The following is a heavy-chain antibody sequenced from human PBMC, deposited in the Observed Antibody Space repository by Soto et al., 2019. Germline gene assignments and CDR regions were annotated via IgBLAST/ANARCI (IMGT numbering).Heavy chain of an antibody. J-gene: IGHJ5*02. V-gene: IGHV4-59*01. CDR1: GGSIIRSF. D-gene: IGHD3-3*01. CDR3: ARDLARYDFWSGYDYGGFDP. Sequence: SETLSLTCSVSGGSIIRSFWGWIRQPPGKGLEYIGYISDSGVTDYDPSLKSRVTISVDTSKNQFSLKLTSVTAADTAVYYCARDLARYDFWSGYDYGGFDPWGQGTLVTVSS. CDR2: ISDSGVT.